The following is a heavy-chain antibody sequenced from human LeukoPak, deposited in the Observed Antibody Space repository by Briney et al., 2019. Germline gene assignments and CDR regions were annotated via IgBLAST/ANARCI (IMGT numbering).Heavy chain of an antibody. D-gene: IGHD1-26*01. CDR3: ARGHSGTYLDY. CDR1: GFTLSSYA. J-gene: IGHJ4*02. V-gene: IGHV3-30*04. CDR2: ISYDGSNK. Sequence: GGSLRLSCAASGFTLSSYAMHWVRQAPGKGLEWLAIISYDGSNKYYADSVKGRFTISRDNSKNTLYLQMNSLRVEDTAVYYCARGHSGTYLDYWGQGTLVTVSS.